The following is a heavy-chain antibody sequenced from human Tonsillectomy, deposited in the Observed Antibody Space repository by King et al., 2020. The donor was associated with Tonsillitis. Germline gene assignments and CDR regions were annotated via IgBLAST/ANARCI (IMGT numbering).Heavy chain of an antibody. Sequence: VQLVESGGGLVQPGGSLRLSCSASGFTFSPYTMHWVRQAPGKGLEYVSAISSNGGSTYYADSVKGRFTISRDNSKDTLYLQMSSLRAEDTAVYYCVKETSGWYDYWGQETLVTVSS. D-gene: IGHD6-19*01. CDR1: GFTFSPYT. V-gene: IGHV3-64D*06. J-gene: IGHJ4*02. CDR2: ISSNGGST. CDR3: VKETSGWYDY.